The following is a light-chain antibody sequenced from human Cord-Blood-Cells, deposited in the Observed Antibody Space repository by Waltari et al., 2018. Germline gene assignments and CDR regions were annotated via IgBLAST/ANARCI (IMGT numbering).Light chain of an antibody. J-gene: IGLJ3*02. CDR2: DVS. CDR1: SSDVGGYNY. Sequence: QSALTQPASVSGSPGQPITISCTGPSSDVGGYNYVSWYQQHPGKAPKLMIYDVSNRPSGVSTRCSGSKSGNTASLTTSGLQAEDEADYYCSSYTSSSTWVFGGGTKLTIL. V-gene: IGLV2-14*01. CDR3: SSYTSSSTWV.